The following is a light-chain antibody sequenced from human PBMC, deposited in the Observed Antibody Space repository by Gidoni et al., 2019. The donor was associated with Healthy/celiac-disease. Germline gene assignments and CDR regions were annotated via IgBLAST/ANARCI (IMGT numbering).Light chain of an antibody. CDR2: GNN. CDR3: QSYDSSLSGVV. V-gene: IGLV1-40*01. CDR1: SCNIGSGYD. J-gene: IGLJ2*01. Sequence: QSVLTQPTSVSGAPGQTVSISCTGSSCNIGSGYDVHWYQHLPGTAPKLLIYGNNNRPSGVPDRFSGSKSGTSASLAISVLQAEDEGDFYCQSYDSSLSGVVFGGGTKLTVL.